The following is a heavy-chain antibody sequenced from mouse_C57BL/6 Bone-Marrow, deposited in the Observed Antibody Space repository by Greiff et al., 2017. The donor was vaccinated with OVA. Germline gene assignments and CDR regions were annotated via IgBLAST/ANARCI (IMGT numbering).Heavy chain of an antibody. CDR3: ARSPYGNYPAWFAY. V-gene: IGHV1-59*01. CDR1: GYTFTSYW. J-gene: IGHJ3*01. CDR2: IDPSDSYT. Sequence: QVQLKESGAELVRPGTSVKLSCKASGYTFTSYWMHWVKQRPGQGLEWIGVIDPSDSYTNYNQKFKGKATLTVDTSSSTAYMQLSSLTSEDSAVYYCARSPYGNYPAWFAYWGQGTLVTVSA. D-gene: IGHD2-1*01.